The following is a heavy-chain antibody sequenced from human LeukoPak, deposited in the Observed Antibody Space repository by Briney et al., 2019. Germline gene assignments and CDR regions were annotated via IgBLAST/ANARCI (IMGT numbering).Heavy chain of an antibody. J-gene: IGHJ4*02. D-gene: IGHD3-10*01. CDR3: AKRGVVIRVFLVGFHKEAYYFDS. CDR2: IYSGGST. Sequence: SGGSLRLSCAASGFTVSSNYMSWVRQAPGKGLEWVSVIYSGGSTYYADSVKGRFTISRDDPKNTLYLQMNSLRAEDTAVYFCAKRGVVIRVFLVGFHKEAYYFDSWGQGALVTVSS. V-gene: IGHV3-53*01. CDR1: GFTVSSNY.